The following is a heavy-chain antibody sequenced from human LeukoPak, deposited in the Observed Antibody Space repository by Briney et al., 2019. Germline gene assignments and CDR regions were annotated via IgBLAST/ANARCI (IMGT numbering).Heavy chain of an antibody. CDR3: ARESSGSYYLSYWYFDL. V-gene: IGHV4-59*01. J-gene: IGHJ2*01. CDR2: IYYSGST. Sequence: SETLSLTCTVSGGSISSYYWSWIRQPPGKGLEWIGYIYYSGSTNYNPSLKSRVTISVDTSKNQFSLKLSSVTAADTAVYYCARESSGSYYLSYWYFDLWGRGTLVTVSS. D-gene: IGHD3-10*01. CDR1: GGSISSYY.